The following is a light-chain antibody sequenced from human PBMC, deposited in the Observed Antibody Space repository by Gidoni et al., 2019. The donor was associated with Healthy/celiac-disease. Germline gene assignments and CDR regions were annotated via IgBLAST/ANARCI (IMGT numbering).Light chain of an antibody. V-gene: IGKV2-28*01. Sequence: IVMTQSPPSLPVTPGEPASISCRSSQSLLHSNGYNYLDWYLQKPGQSPQLLIYLGSNRASGVPDRFSGSGSGTDFTLKISRVEADDVGVYYCMQALQTPDTFXQXTKLEIK. CDR1: QSLLHSNGYNY. CDR2: LGS. J-gene: IGKJ2*01. CDR3: MQALQTPDT.